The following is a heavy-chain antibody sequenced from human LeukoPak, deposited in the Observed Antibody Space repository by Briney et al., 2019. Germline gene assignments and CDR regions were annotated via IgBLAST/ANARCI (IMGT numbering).Heavy chain of an antibody. D-gene: IGHD3-16*01. CDR1: GFTFGSYW. Sequence: AESLTLSCAAAGFTFGSYWTHWVRPVPGKGLVWVSRISTDGSSTDYADSVKGRFTITRENAKNTLYLQMNSLRAEDTAVYYCARTRTLPIAGGFDTWGQGSLVTVSS. J-gene: IGHJ5*02. CDR3: ARTRTLPIAGGFDT. CDR2: ISTDGSST. V-gene: IGHV3-74*01.